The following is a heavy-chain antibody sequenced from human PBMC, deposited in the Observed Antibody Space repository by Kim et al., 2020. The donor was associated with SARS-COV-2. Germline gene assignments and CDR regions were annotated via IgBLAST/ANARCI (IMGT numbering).Heavy chain of an antibody. CDR1: GFTFSNNW. CDR2: INGEGDRT. V-gene: IGHV3-74*01. Sequence: GGSLRLSCATSGFTFSNNWMHWVRQAPGKGLVWVSGINGEGDRTKYGDSVKGRFTISRENAKNMLYLQMNNLRAEDAAVYYCSGSGSRWGVDDGGHGT. D-gene: IGHD3-10*01. CDR3: SGSGSRWGVDD. J-gene: IGHJ4*01.